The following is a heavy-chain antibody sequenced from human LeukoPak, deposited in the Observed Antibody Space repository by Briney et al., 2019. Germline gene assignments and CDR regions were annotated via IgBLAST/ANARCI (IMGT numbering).Heavy chain of an antibody. Sequence: PSETLSLTCTVSGGSISSGDYYWSWIRQPPGKGLEWIGYIYYSGSTYYNPSLKSRVTISVDTSKNQFSLKLSSVTAADTAVYYCAGILVVVAATYYYYYGMDVWGQGTTVTVSS. CDR2: IYYSGST. CDR1: GGSISSGDYY. D-gene: IGHD2-15*01. J-gene: IGHJ6*02. CDR3: AGILVVVAATYYYYYGMDV. V-gene: IGHV4-30-4*01.